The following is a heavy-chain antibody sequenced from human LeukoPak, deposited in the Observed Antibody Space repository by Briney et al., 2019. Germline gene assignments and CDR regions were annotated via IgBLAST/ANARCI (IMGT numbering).Heavy chain of an antibody. CDR1: GYTFTAYY. CDR3: ARETRLDIVVVPAAAFDY. D-gene: IGHD2-2*01. V-gene: IGHV1-2*02. CDR2: INPNSGDT. Sequence: ASVKVSCKASGYTFTAYYIHWVRQAPGPGLEWMGWINPNSGDTNYAQKFQGRVTLTRDTSINTAYMELSRLTSDDTAVYYCARETRLDIVVVPAAAFDYWGQGTLVTVSS. J-gene: IGHJ4*02.